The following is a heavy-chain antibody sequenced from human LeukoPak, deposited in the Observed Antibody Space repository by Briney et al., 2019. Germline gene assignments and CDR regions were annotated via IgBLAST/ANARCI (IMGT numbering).Heavy chain of an antibody. V-gene: IGHV4-34*01. D-gene: IGHD5-18*01. J-gene: IGHJ3*02. Sequence: SETLSLTCAVYGGSFSGYYWSWIRQPPGKGLEWIGEINHSGSTNYNPSLKSRVTISVDTSKNQFSLKLSSVTAADTAVYYCARPTRPYSYGGAAFDIWGQGTMVTVSS. CDR1: GGSFSGYY. CDR3: ARPTRPYSYGGAAFDI. CDR2: INHSGST.